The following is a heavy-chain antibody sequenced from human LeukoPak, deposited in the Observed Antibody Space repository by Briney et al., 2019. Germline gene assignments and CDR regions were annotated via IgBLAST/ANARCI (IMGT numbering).Heavy chain of an antibody. J-gene: IGHJ3*01. D-gene: IGHD2-2*01. CDR2: IHYDGRA. Sequence: SETLSLTCTVSGGSIRSANHFWSWVRQSPGEGLEWIGYIHYDGRAHYNPSLKSRVSMSLDMSKNQFSLSLSSVTAADTAIYYCAREVITPGDSDGFDLWGQGTKVSVSS. V-gene: IGHV4-30-4*08. CDR1: GGSIRSANHF. CDR3: AREVITPGDSDGFDL.